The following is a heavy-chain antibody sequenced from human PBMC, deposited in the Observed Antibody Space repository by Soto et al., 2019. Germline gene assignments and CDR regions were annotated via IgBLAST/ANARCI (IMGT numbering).Heavy chain of an antibody. CDR1: GFTFSAYY. J-gene: IGHJ6*02. Sequence: QVQLVQSGAELKKPGASVKVSCKASGFTFSAYYIYWVRQAPGHGLEWLGWINPNSGGTNNAQKFQGRVTMTRDTSTSTVYMELSALIPDETAVYYCARSLLDEYSSSWRSAYYGMDVWGQGTTVTVSS. CDR2: INPNSGGT. CDR3: ARSLLDEYSSSWRSAYYGMDV. V-gene: IGHV1-2*02. D-gene: IGHD6-13*01.